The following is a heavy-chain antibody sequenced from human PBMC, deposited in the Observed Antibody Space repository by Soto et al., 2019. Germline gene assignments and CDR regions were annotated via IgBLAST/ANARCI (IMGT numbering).Heavy chain of an antibody. J-gene: IGHJ2*01. V-gene: IGHV2-5*02. CDR2: IYWDDDK. CDR3: AHSNSDYGNWYFDL. Sequence: QITLKESGPTLVKPTQPLTLTCTFSGFSLSTSGVGVGWIRQPPGKALEWLALIYWDDDKRYSPSLKSRLTITKDPSKNQVVLTMTNMDPVDTATYYCAHSNSDYGNWYFDLWGRGTLVTVSS. CDR1: GFSLSTSGVG. D-gene: IGHD4-17*01.